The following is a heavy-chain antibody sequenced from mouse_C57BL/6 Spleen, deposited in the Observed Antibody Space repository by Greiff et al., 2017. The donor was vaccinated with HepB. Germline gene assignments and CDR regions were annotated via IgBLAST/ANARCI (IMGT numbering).Heavy chain of an antibody. CDR2: IYPGDGDT. Sequence: QVQLQQSGPELVKPGASVKISCKASGYAFSSSWMNWVKQRPGKGLEWIGRIYPGDGDTNYNGKFKGKATLTADKSSSTAYMQLSSLTSEDSAVYFCARSTMVTNYFDYWGQGTTLTVSS. D-gene: IGHD2-2*01. CDR1: GYAFSSSW. CDR3: ARSTMVTNYFDY. V-gene: IGHV1-82*01. J-gene: IGHJ2*01.